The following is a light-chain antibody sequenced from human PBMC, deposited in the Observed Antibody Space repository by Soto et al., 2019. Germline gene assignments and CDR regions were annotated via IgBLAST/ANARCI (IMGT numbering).Light chain of an antibody. V-gene: IGKV1-33*01. CDR3: QQYDNLT. CDR2: DAS. CDR1: QSISTY. J-gene: IGKJ5*01. Sequence: DIQMTQSPSSLSASVGDRVTITCRASQSISTYLNWYQQKPGKAPKLLIYDASNLETGVPSRFSGSGSGTDFTFTISSLQPEDIATYYWQQYDNLTFGQGTRLEIK.